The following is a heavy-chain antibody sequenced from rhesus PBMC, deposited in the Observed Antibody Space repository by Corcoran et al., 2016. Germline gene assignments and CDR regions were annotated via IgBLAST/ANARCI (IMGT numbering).Heavy chain of an antibody. J-gene: IGHJ2*01. CDR1: GGSISSSNW. D-gene: IGHD3-9*01. CDR3: ARLNYGWYIDL. Sequence: QVQLQESGPAVVKPSETLSLTCAVSGGSISSSNWWSWIRQSPGKGLEWIGGIYGSGGSTEYNPSLKSRVTISIDTSKNQFSLKLSSVTAADTAVYYCARLNYGWYIDLWGPGTPITISS. CDR2: IYGSGGST. V-gene: IGHV4-93*02.